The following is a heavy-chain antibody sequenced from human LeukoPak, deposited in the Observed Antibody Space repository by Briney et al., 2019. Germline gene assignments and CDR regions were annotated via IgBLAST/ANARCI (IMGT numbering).Heavy chain of an antibody. CDR2: INPSGGST. V-gene: IGHV1-46*01. Sequence: GASVKVSCKASGYTFTSCYMHWVRQAPGQGLEWMGIINPSGGSTSYAQKFQGRVTMTRDTSTSTVYMELSSLRSEDTAVYYCARLTAVDTAMASTDYWGQGTLVTVSS. D-gene: IGHD5-18*01. CDR1: GYTFTSCY. CDR3: ARLTAVDTAMASTDY. J-gene: IGHJ4*02.